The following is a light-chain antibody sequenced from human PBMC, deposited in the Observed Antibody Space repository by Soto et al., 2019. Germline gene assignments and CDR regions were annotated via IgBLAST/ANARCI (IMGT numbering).Light chain of an antibody. CDR3: QKYNSAPQT. J-gene: IGKJ1*01. CDR2: AAS. V-gene: IGKV1-27*01. CDR1: QDISNY. Sequence: DIQMTQSPSSLSASVGDRVTITCRASQDISNYLASYQQKPEKVPKLLIYAASTLQSGVPSRFSGSGSGTDFTLTISSLQPEDFATYYCQKYNSAPQTFGQGTKVDIK.